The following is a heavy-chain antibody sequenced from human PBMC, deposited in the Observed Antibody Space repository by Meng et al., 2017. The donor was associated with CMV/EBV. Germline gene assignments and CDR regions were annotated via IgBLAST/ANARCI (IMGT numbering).Heavy chain of an antibody. V-gene: IGHV4-59*01. CDR3: ARHYSGWSYYFDH. CDR1: GDPISSYY. CDR2: IYYSGST. D-gene: IGHD6-19*01. J-gene: IGHJ4*02. Sequence: SEILSSTCMASGDPISSYYWSWIEQPPGKGLEWFGYIYYSGSTNYNPSLKSRVTISVDTSKNQFSLKLSSVTAADTAVYYCARHYSGWSYYFDHWGQGTLVTVSS.